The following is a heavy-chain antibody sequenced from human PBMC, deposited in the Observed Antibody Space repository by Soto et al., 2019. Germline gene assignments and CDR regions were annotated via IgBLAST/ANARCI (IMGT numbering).Heavy chain of an antibody. J-gene: IGHJ4*02. CDR2: ISYDGSNK. D-gene: IGHD3-3*01. CDR1: GFTFSSYA. Sequence: GGSLRLSCAASGFTFSSYAMHWVRQAPGKGLEWVAVISYDGSNKYYADSVKGRFTISRDNSKNTLYLQMNSLRAEDTAVYYCARTHPFLEWLSLHLGYWGQGTLVTVSS. V-gene: IGHV3-30-3*01. CDR3: ARTHPFLEWLSLHLGY.